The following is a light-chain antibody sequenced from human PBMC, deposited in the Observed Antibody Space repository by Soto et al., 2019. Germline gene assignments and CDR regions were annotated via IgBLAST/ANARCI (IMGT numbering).Light chain of an antibody. Sequence: QSVLTQPASVSGSPGQSITISCTGTSSDVGGYNYVSWYQQHPGKAPKLMIYEVSNRPSGVSNRFPGSKSGNTASLTISGLQAEDEADYYCSSYTTSSTHWVFGGGTKLTVL. V-gene: IGLV2-14*01. J-gene: IGLJ3*02. CDR2: EVS. CDR3: SSYTTSSTHWV. CDR1: SSDVGGYNY.